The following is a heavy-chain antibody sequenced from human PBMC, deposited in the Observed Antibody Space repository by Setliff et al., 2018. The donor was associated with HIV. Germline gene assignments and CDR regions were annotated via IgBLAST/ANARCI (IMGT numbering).Heavy chain of an antibody. CDR2: MDPSSAAT. V-gene: IGHV1-8*01. CDR3: ARGVGAAEDY. CDR1: GYTFTSKH. D-gene: IGHD1-26*01. Sequence: ASVKVSCKASGYTFTSKHINWVRQATGQGLEWLGWMDPSSAATGYAQKFQGRVTLTRDTSINTAYMELSSLTSDDTAVYYCARGVGAAEDYWGQGTQVTVSS. J-gene: IGHJ4*02.